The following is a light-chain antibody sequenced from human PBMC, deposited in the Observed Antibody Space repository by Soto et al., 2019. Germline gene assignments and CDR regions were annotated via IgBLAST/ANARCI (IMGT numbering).Light chain of an antibody. V-gene: IGLV1-40*01. CDR3: QSYDSSLSGYVI. Sequence: QAVVTQPPSVSGAPGQRVTISCTGSSSNIGAGYDVHWYQQLPGTAPKLLIYGNNNRPSGVPDRFSGSKSGTSASLAITGLQAEDEADYYCQSYDSSLSGYVIFSGGTQLTVL. J-gene: IGLJ2*01. CDR2: GNN. CDR1: SSNIGAGYD.